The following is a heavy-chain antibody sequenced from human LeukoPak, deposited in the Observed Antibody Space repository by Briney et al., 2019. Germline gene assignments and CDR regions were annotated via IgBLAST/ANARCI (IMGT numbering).Heavy chain of an antibody. CDR1: GFAFSTYG. CDR2: ITSRSTT. V-gene: IGHV3-48*02. CDR3: ARRISGSYLDY. J-gene: IGHJ4*02. Sequence: GGSLRLSCAASGFAFSTYGMNWVRQAPGKGLEWISYITSRSTTYYADSVRGRFTISRDNAKNSLYLEMNGLRDDDTAVYYCARRISGSYLDYWGQGTLVTVSS. D-gene: IGHD3-10*01.